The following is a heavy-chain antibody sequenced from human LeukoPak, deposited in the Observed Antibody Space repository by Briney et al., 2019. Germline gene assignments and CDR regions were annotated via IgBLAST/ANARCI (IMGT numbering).Heavy chain of an antibody. D-gene: IGHD6-13*01. J-gene: IGHJ4*02. CDR3: ATYLKAAAAPQTSFDY. CDR1: GYTFTSYA. Sequence: ASVKVSCKASGYTFTSYAMNWVRQAPGQGLEWMGWINTNTGNPTYAQGFTGRFVFSLGTSVSTAYLQISSLKAEDTAVYYCATYLKAAAAPQTSFDYWGQGTLVTVSS. V-gene: IGHV7-4-1*02. CDR2: INTNTGNP.